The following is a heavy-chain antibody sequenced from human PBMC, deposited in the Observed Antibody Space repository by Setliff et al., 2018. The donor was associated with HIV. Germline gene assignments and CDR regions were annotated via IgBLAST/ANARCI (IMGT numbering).Heavy chain of an antibody. CDR2: ISYDGNIK. Sequence: GGSLRLSCAASGFIFSNYAMHWVRQAPGKGLEWVAVISYDGNIKYYADSVKGRFTISRDNSKNTLYLQMNSLRAEDTALYYCAREPTYYYDSSGPYDAFDIWGQGTMVTVSS. J-gene: IGHJ3*02. D-gene: IGHD3-22*01. V-gene: IGHV3-30*04. CDR1: GFIFSNYA. CDR3: AREPTYYYDSSGPYDAFDI.